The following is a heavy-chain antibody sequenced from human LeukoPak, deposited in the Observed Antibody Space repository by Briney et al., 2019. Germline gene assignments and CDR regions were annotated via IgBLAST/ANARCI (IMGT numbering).Heavy chain of an antibody. D-gene: IGHD3-10*01. J-gene: IGHJ4*02. CDR3: ARDPTILLWFGDPRGADY. CDR1: GYTLTELS. Sequence: ASVKVSCKVSGYTLTELSMHWVRQAPGKGLEWMGGFDPEDGETIYAQKFQGRVTMTRDTSISTAYMELSRLRSDDTAVYYCARDPTILLWFGDPRGADYWGQGTLVTVSS. CDR2: FDPEDGET. V-gene: IGHV1-24*01.